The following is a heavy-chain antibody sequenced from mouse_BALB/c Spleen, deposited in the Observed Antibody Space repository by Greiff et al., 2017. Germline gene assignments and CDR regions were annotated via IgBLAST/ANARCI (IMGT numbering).Heavy chain of an antibody. Sequence: EVKLVESGGGLVQPGGSRKLSCAASGFTFSSFGMHWVRQAPEKGLEWVAYISSGSSTIYYADTVKGRFTISRDNPKNTLFLQMTSLRSEDTAMYYCARSHYYGYDYAMDYWGQGTSVTVSS. CDR1: GFTFSSFG. V-gene: IGHV5-17*02. D-gene: IGHD1-2*01. J-gene: IGHJ4*01. CDR3: ARSHYYGYDYAMDY. CDR2: ISSGSSTI.